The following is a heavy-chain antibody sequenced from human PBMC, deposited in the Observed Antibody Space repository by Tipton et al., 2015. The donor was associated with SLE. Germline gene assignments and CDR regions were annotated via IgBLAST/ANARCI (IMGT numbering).Heavy chain of an antibody. D-gene: IGHD3-10*01. CDR3: ARDIRITMLRGVVDAFDI. CDR2: IYYSGFT. J-gene: IGHJ3*02. V-gene: IGHV4-39*07. CDR1: GGSLRSSSYY. Sequence: TLSLTCTVSGGSLRSSSYYWGWIRQSPGKGLEWIANIYYSGFTSYNPSLKSRVTISVDTSKSQFSVKLTSVTAADTAVYHCARDIRITMLRGVVDAFDIWGQGTMVTVSS.